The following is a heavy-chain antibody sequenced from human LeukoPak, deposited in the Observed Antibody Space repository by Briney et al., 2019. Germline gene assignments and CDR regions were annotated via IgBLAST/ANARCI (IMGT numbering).Heavy chain of an antibody. CDR3: AGPGAWLVRGAYYFDY. CDR1: GGSISSCSYY. J-gene: IGHJ4*02. D-gene: IGHD6-19*01. Sequence: SETLSLTCTVSGGSISSCSYYWGWIRQPPGKGLEWIGSIYYSGSTYYNPSLKSRVTISVDTSKNQFSLKLSSVTAADTAVYYCAGPGAWLVRGAYYFDYWGQGTLVTVSS. V-gene: IGHV4-39*01. CDR2: IYYSGST.